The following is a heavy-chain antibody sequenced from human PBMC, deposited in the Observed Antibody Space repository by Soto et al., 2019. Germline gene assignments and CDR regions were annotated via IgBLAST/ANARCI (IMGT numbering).Heavy chain of an antibody. CDR1: GYSFTSYL. CDR2: IYPGDSDT. J-gene: IGHJ4*02. CDR3: ARQVTSEDIVLLY. Sequence: GESLKIYCKGSGYSFTSYLIGWVRQMPGKGLEWMGIIYPGDSDTRYSPSFQGQVTISADKSISTAYLQWSSLKASDTAMYYCARQVTSEDIVLLYWGQGTLVTVSS. V-gene: IGHV5-51*01. D-gene: IGHD2-8*01.